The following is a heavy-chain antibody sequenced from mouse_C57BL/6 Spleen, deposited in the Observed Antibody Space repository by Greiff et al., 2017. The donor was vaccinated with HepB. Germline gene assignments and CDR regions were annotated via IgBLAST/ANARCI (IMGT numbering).Heavy chain of an antibody. J-gene: IGHJ3*01. CDR2: IWSGGST. Sequence: VQLQQSGPGLVQPSQSLSITCTVSGFSLTSYGVHWVRQSPGKGLEWLGVIWSGGSTDSNAAFISRLSISKDNSKSQVFFKMNSLQADDTAIYYCAREGYDYTWFAYWGPGTLVTVSA. D-gene: IGHD2-4*01. V-gene: IGHV2-2*01. CDR1: GFSLTSYG. CDR3: AREGYDYTWFAY.